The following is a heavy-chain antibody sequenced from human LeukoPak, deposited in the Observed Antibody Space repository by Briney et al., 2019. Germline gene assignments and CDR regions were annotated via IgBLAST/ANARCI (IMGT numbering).Heavy chain of an antibody. Sequence: PSETLSLTCAVSSYSISSNYWWGWIRQPPGKGLEWIGYIPQIGSTYYNPSLKSRVTLSVDKSKNQFSLMLSSVTAVDTAVYYCARKLDGHSWFDPWGQGTLVTVSS. D-gene: IGHD3-9*01. CDR1: SYSISSNYW. J-gene: IGHJ5*02. CDR2: IPQIGST. V-gene: IGHV4-28*01. CDR3: ARKLDGHSWFDP.